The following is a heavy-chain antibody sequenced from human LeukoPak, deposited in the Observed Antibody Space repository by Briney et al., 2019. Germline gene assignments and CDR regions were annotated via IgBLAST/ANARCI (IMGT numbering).Heavy chain of an antibody. CDR3: AKDRDGGKRGGIDP. Sequence: PGRSLRLSCAASGFTFDDYAIHWVRQAPGRGLEWVSGISWNSGSIGYADSVKGRFTISRDNSKNTLYLQMNSLRAEDTAVYYCAKDRDGGKRGGIDPWGQGTLVTVSS. CDR2: ISWNSGSI. J-gene: IGHJ5*02. CDR1: GFTFDDYA. V-gene: IGHV3-9*01. D-gene: IGHD4-23*01.